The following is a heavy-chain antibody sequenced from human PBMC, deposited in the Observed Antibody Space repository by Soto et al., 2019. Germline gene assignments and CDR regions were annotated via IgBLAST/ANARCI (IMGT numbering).Heavy chain of an antibody. CDR2: IGTNGGRT. J-gene: IGHJ4*02. V-gene: IGHV3-64D*06. Sequence: EVQLVESGGGLVQPGGSLKLSCSASGFTFSDYAMHWVRRAPGKGLEHVSGIGTNGGRTYYADSVKGKFTISRDNSKNTVYLQMSSLTSEDTAVYYCVKTYGSESYYNGYHFWGQGTLVTVSS. D-gene: IGHD3-10*01. CDR1: GFTFSDYA. CDR3: VKTYGSESYYNGYHF.